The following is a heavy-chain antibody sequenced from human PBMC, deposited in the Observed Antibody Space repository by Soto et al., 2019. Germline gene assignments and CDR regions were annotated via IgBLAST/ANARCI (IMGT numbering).Heavy chain of an antibody. CDR2: FDPEDGET. CDR1: GYTLTELS. Sequence: ASVKVSCKVSGYTLTELSMYWVRQAPGKGLEWMGGFDPEDGETIYAQKFQGRVTMTEDTSTDTAYMELSSLRSEDTAVYYCATSLPYSSSWYARGLFWYWGQGTLVTVSS. J-gene: IGHJ4*02. D-gene: IGHD6-13*01. V-gene: IGHV1-24*01. CDR3: ATSLPYSSSWYARGLFWY.